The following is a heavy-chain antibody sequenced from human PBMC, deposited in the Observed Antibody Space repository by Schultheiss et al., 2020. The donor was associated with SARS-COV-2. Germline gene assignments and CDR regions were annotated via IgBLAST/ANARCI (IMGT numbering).Heavy chain of an antibody. D-gene: IGHD3-22*01. V-gene: IGHV4-59*01. CDR3: ARDGGPYYDSSGYV. CDR2: IYYSGST. CDR1: GFTFSDYY. J-gene: IGHJ6*02. Sequence: GSLRLSCAASGFTFSDYYMSWIRQPPGKGLEWIGYIYYSGSTNYNPSLKSRVTISVDTSKNQFSLKLSSVTAADTAVYYCARDGGPYYDSSGYVWGQGTTVTVSS.